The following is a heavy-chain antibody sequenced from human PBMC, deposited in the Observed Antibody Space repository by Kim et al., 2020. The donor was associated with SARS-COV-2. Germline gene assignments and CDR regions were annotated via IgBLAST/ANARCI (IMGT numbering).Heavy chain of an antibody. CDR2: IKSLATGGTI. J-gene: IGHJ4*02. Sequence: GGSLRLSCAASGFTFSDAWMNWVRQAPGKGLEWIGRIKSLATGGTINYAAPVLGRFAISRDDSKNTLYLQLNNLKTEDTGVYYCSTDYGEIRDWRDWGQGPLVSVS. V-gene: IGHV3-15*01. CDR3: STDYGEIRDWRD. D-gene: IGHD1-1*01. CDR1: GFTFSDAW.